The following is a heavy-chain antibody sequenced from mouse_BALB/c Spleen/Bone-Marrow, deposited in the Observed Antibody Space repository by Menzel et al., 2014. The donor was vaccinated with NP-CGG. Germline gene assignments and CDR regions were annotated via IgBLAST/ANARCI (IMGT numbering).Heavy chain of an antibody. CDR3: TRLHYYGYSAY. Sequence: EVMLVESGGGLVQPGGSLKLSCAASGFAFSSYWMSWVRQAPGKGLEWIGEINPDSSTINYTPSLKDKFIISRVNAKNTLYLQKNKVRSEDTALYYCTRLHYYGYSAYWGQGTLVTVST. V-gene: IGHV4-1*02. CDR2: INPDSSTI. D-gene: IGHD1-2*01. J-gene: IGHJ3*01. CDR1: GFAFSSYW.